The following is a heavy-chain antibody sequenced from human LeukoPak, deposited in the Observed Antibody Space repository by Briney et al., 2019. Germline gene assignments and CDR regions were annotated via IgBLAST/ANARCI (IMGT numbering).Heavy chain of an antibody. CDR3: ARGKDWFDP. J-gene: IGHJ5*02. Sequence: PSETLSLTCTVSGGSISSSSYYWGWFRQPPGKGLEWIGSIYYSGSTDFNPSLKSRVTISLDTSKNQFSLNLTSVTAADTAVYFCARGKDWFDPWGQGTLVTVSS. CDR2: IYYSGST. V-gene: IGHV4-39*07. CDR1: GGSISSSSYY.